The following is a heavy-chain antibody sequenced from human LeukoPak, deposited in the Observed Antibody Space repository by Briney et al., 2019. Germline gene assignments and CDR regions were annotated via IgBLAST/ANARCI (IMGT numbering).Heavy chain of an antibody. CDR1: GLTFSSYW. V-gene: IGHV3-74*01. D-gene: IGHD6-13*01. Sequence: PGGSLRLSCAASGLTFSSYWMHWVRQAPGKGLVWVSRINSDGSATFYADSVKGRFTISRDNAKNTLYLRMNSLRAEDTAVYYCVKAIVAAGYDYWGQGTLVAVSS. CDR2: INSDGSAT. CDR3: VKAIVAAGYDY. J-gene: IGHJ4*02.